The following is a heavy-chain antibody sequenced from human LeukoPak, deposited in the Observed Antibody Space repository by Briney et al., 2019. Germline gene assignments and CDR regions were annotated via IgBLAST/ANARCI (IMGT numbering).Heavy chain of an antibody. CDR3: ARDLRSNTAMVTFDY. CDR2: ISSSSSYT. V-gene: IGHV3-11*06. Sequence: GGSLRLSCAASGFTFSDYYMSWIRQAPGKGLAWVSYISSSSSYTNYADSVKGRFTISRDNAKNSLYLQMNSLRAEDTAVYYCARDLRSNTAMVTFDYWGQGTLVTVSS. CDR1: GFTFSDYY. J-gene: IGHJ4*02. D-gene: IGHD5-18*01.